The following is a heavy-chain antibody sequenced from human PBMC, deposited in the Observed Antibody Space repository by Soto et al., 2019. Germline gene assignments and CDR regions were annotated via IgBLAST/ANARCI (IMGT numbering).Heavy chain of an antibody. CDR2: ISYDGRNK. J-gene: IGHJ6*02. CDR3: AHDRPGYPGGGYFFYGMDV. D-gene: IGHD3-16*01. CDR1: RLTFSSYG. Sequence: QVQLVESGGGVVQPGRSLRLSCAASRLTFSSYGMHWVRQAPGKGLEWVAVISYDGRNKYYADSVKDRFTISRDNSMNTRYLEMNSLRPEDTAVYYCAHDRPGYPGGGYFFYGMDVWGQGTTVTVSS. V-gene: IGHV3-30*18.